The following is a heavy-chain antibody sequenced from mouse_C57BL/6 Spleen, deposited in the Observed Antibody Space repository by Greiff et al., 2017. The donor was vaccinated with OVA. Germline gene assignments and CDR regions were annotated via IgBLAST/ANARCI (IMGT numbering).Heavy chain of an antibody. CDR3: ARRAIYYYGSSYGYFDV. Sequence: DVKLVESGGGLVKPGGSLKLSCAASGFTFSDYGMHWVRQAPEKGLEWVAYISSGSSTIYYADTVKGRFTISRDNAKNTLFLQMTRLRSEDTAMYYCARRAIYYYGSSYGYFDVWGTGTTVTVSS. CDR1: GFTFSDYG. CDR2: ISSGSSTI. D-gene: IGHD1-1*01. J-gene: IGHJ1*03. V-gene: IGHV5-17*01.